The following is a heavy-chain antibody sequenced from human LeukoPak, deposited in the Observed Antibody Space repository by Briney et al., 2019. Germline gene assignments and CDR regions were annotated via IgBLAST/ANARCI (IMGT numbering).Heavy chain of an antibody. CDR3: AKDIRRGYNYGYDQFAY. Sequence: GGSLRLSCAASGFTFSSYGMHWARQAPGKGLEWVAFIRYDGSNDSYADSVKGRFSISRYNSKNTLYLEMNSLRAEDTAVYYCAKDIRRGYNYGYDQFAYWGQGTLVTVSS. J-gene: IGHJ4*02. CDR2: IRYDGSND. CDR1: GFTFSSYG. D-gene: IGHD5-18*01. V-gene: IGHV3-30*02.